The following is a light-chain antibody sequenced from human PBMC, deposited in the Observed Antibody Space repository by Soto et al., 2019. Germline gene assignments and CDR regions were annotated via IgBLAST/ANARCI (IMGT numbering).Light chain of an antibody. CDR3: QQYSHWPS. Sequence: EIVMTQSPATLSVSPGERATLSCRASQRLRNNLAWYQQKPGQAPRLLIYGASTRATGIPARFSGSGSGTDFTLTISILQSEDFAVYYCQQYSHWPSFVPGTKVDIK. J-gene: IGKJ3*01. CDR1: QRLRNN. CDR2: GAS. V-gene: IGKV3-15*01.